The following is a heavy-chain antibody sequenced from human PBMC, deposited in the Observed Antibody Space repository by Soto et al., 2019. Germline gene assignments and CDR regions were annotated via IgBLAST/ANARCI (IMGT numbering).Heavy chain of an antibody. CDR1: GFTFSSYS. D-gene: IGHD5-12*01. Sequence: GGSLRLSCAASGFTFSSYSMSWVRQAPGKGLEWVSAISGSGGTTYYAALVKRRFTISRDNSKHTPYTQMTSLRAEDTAVYYCAQDSGYDLQGLYYYGMDVWGQGTTVTVSS. V-gene: IGHV3-23*01. CDR3: AQDSGYDLQGLYYYGMDV. J-gene: IGHJ6*02. CDR2: ISGSGGTT.